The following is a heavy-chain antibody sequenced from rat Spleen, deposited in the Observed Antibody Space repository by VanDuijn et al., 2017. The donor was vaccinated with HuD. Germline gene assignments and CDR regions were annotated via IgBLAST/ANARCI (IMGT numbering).Heavy chain of an antibody. CDR3: ARRHYGYTDYFDY. D-gene: IGHD1-6*01. V-gene: IGHV5-29*01. CDR1: GFTFSDYG. CDR2: ISYGDRSGHSST. J-gene: IGHJ2*01. Sequence: EVQLVESGGGLVQPGRSLKLSCAASGFTFSDYGMAWVRQAPTKGLEWVATISYGDRSGHSSTYYRDSVKGRFTISRDNANSTLSLQMDSLRSEDTATYYCARRHYGYTDYFDYWGQGVMVTVSS.